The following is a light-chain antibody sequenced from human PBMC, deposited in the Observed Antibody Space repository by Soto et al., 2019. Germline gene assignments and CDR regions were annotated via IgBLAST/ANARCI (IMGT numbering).Light chain of an antibody. CDR3: QQYGTSPQT. CDR1: QSVSSSN. V-gene: IGKV3-20*01. Sequence: EIVLTQSPGTLSLSPGERATLSCRASQSVSSSNLVWYQQKPGQAPRLLIYGASSRATGIPDRFSGSGSGTEFTLTISRLEPEDFAVYYCQQYGTSPQTFGQGTKVDFK. CDR2: GAS. J-gene: IGKJ1*01.